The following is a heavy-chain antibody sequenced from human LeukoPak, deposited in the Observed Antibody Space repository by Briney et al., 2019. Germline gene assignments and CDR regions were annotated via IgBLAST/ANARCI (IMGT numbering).Heavy chain of an antibody. Sequence: GESLKISCKASGYTFTGYYMHWVRQAPGQGLEWMGWINPNSGGTNYAQKFQGRVTMTRDTSISTAYMELSRLRSDDTAVYYCARFVVGATRGFDYWGQGTLVTVSS. CDR3: ARFVVGATRGFDY. V-gene: IGHV1-2*02. J-gene: IGHJ4*02. D-gene: IGHD1-26*01. CDR1: GYTFTGYY. CDR2: INPNSGGT.